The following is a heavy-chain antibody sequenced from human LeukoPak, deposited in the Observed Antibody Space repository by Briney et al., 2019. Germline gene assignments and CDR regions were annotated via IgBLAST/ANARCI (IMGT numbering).Heavy chain of an antibody. D-gene: IGHD6-19*01. V-gene: IGHV4-59*08. CDR3: ASRVAGIDY. CDR2: IYYSGST. CDR1: GGSISSYY. Sequence: SETLSLTCTVSGGSISSYYWSGIRQPPGKGLEWIGYIYYSGSTNYNPSLKSRVTISVDTSKNQFSLKLSSVTAADTAIYYCASRVAGIDYWGQGTLVTVSS. J-gene: IGHJ4*02.